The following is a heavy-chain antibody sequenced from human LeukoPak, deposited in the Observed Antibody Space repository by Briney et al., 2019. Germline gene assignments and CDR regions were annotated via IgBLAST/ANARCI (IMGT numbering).Heavy chain of an antibody. D-gene: IGHD3-9*01. CDR2: IYYSGST. V-gene: IGHV4-31*03. Sequence: SQTLSLTCTVSGGSISSGGYYWSWIRQHPGKGLEWSGYIYYSGSTYYNPSRNRRLTISVETSKNQFSLKLSSVTAADTAVYYCARDLRYRGGFDYWGQGNLVTVSS. CDR3: ARDLRYRGGFDY. CDR1: GGSISSGGYY. J-gene: IGHJ4*02.